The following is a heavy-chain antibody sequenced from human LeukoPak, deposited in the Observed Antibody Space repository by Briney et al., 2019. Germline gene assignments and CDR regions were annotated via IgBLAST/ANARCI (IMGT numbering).Heavy chain of an antibody. D-gene: IGHD3-10*01. CDR2: ISCNSGSI. CDR3: AKDIKPYMRFGELLDY. J-gene: IGHJ4*02. V-gene: IGHV3-9*01. CDR1: ALTFDAYA. Sequence: PGRSLRLSCAASALTFDAYAMRLVRQAPRKCLEWVSCISCNSGSIGYADSVKGRFTISRDNAKNSLYLQMNSLRAEDTALYYCAKDIKPYMRFGELLDYWGQGTLVTVSS.